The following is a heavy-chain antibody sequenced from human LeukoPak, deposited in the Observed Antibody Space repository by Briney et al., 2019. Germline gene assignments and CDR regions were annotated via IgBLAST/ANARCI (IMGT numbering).Heavy chain of an antibody. CDR1: GFSFSSYE. J-gene: IGHJ5*02. D-gene: IGHD5-12*01. Sequence: GGSLRLSCAASGFSFSSYEMNWVRQAPGKGLEWVSYISSSGSSIYYADSVKGRFTISRDNAKNSLYLQMNSLRAEDTAVYYCARLWGDNGYDLSWFDPWGQGTLVTVSS. CDR2: ISSSGSSI. V-gene: IGHV3-48*03. CDR3: ARLWGDNGYDLSWFDP.